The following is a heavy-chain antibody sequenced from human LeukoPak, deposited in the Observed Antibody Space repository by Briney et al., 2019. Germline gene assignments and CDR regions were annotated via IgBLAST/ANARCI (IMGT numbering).Heavy chain of an antibody. CDR1: GGSISSYY. CDR3: ARTTEGGYTYDYFYYYYMDV. CDR2: IYYGGST. J-gene: IGHJ6*03. Sequence: SETLSLTCTASGGSISSYYWSWIRQPPGKGLEWIGYIYYGGSTNYNPSLKSRVTISVDTSKNQFSLKLSSVTAADTAVYYCARTTEGGYTYDYFYYYYMDVWGKGTTVTISS. D-gene: IGHD5-18*01. V-gene: IGHV4-59*01.